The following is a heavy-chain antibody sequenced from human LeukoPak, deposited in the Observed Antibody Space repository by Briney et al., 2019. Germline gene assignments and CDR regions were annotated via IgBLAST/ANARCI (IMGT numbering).Heavy chain of an antibody. D-gene: IGHD3-9*01. CDR1: GFTFSSYS. CDR2: ISSSSSYI. CDR3: AKSAALRYFDWLSYNPGRYFDY. Sequence: PGGSLRLSCAASGFTFSSYSMNWVRQAPGKGLEWVSSISSSSSYIYYADSVKGRFTISRDNAKNSLYLQMNSLRAEDTAVYYCAKSAALRYFDWLSYNPGRYFDYWGQGTLVTVSS. V-gene: IGHV3-21*01. J-gene: IGHJ4*02.